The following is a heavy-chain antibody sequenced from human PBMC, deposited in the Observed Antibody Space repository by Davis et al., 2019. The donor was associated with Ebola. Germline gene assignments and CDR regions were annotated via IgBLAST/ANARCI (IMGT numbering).Heavy chain of an antibody. D-gene: IGHD3-16*01. J-gene: IGHJ2*01. Sequence: PGGSLRLSCAASGFTFSSYWMSWVRQAPGKGLEWVANIKQDGSEKYYVDSVKGRFTISRDNAKNSLYLQMNSLRAEDTAVYYCAKDLPGEMITFGGVTPWYFDLWGRGTLVTVSS. CDR1: GFTFSSYW. V-gene: IGHV3-7*01. CDR3: AKDLPGEMITFGGVTPWYFDL. CDR2: IKQDGSEK.